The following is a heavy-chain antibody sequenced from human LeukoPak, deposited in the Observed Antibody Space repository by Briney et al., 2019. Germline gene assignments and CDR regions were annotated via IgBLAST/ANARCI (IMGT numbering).Heavy chain of an antibody. Sequence: GGSLRLSCAASGFTFSYYAMSWVRQAPGKGLEWVSTIPGSGGAWVSSITGTASRPFYADSVKGRFTISRDNSKNTLYLQMNSLRAEDTTVYYCAKVNYDDSSGFYYESEIDYWGQGTLVTVSS. CDR3: AKVNYDDSSGFYYESEIDY. D-gene: IGHD3-22*01. CDR1: GFTFSYYA. V-gene: IGHV3-23*01. CDR2: IPGSGGAWVSSITGTASRP. J-gene: IGHJ4*02.